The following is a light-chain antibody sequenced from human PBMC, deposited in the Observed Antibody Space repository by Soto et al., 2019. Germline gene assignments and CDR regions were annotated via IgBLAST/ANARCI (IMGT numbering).Light chain of an antibody. Sequence: EIVLTQSPATLSLSPGERATLSCRASQSVSSYLAWYQQKPGQAPRLLIYVASNRATGIPARFSGSGSGTDFTLTISSLEPEDFAVYYCQQRSNWPPWTFGQGT. J-gene: IGKJ1*01. V-gene: IGKV3-11*01. CDR3: QQRSNWPPWT. CDR1: QSVSSY. CDR2: VAS.